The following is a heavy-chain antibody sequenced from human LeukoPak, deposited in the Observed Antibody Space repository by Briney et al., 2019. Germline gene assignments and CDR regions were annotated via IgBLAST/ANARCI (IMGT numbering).Heavy chain of an antibody. Sequence: GGSLRLFCAASGFTVSSNYMSWVRQAPGKGLEWVSVIYSGGSTYYADSVKGRFTISRDNSKNTLYLQMNSLRAEDTAEYYCAKEEVAATAPFDYWGQGTLVTVSS. CDR2: IYSGGST. CDR1: GFTVSSNY. V-gene: IGHV3-53*01. J-gene: IGHJ4*02. CDR3: AKEEVAATAPFDY. D-gene: IGHD2-15*01.